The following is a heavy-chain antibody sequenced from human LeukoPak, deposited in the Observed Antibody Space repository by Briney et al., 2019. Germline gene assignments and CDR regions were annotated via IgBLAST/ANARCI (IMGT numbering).Heavy chain of an antibody. J-gene: IGHJ3*02. Sequence: SETLSFTCTVSGGSISSSSYYWGWIRQPPGKGLEWIGSIYYSGSAYYNPSLKSRVTISVDTSKNQFSLKLSSVTAADTAVYYCARIAAVAFDIWGQGTMVTVSS. CDR2: IYYSGSA. D-gene: IGHD6-13*01. V-gene: IGHV4-39*01. CDR1: GGSISSSSYY. CDR3: ARIAAVAFDI.